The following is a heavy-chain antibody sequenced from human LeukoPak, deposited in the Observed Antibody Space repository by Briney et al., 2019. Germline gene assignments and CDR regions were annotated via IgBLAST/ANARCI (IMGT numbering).Heavy chain of an antibody. CDR1: GFTFSSYW. J-gene: IGHJ6*02. CDR2: IKQEGSEK. V-gene: IGHV3-7*01. CDR3: AREGPLWFGELLYRNYYYYGMDV. D-gene: IGHD3-10*01. Sequence: PGGSLRLSCAASGFTFSSYWMSWVRQAPGKGLEWVANIKQEGSEKYYVDSVKGRFTISRDNAKNSLYLQMNSLRAEDTAVYYCAREGPLWFGELLYRNYYYYGMDVWGQGTTVTVSS.